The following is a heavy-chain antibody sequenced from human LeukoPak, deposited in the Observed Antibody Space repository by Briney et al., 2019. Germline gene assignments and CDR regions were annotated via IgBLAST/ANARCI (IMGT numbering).Heavy chain of an antibody. J-gene: IGHJ4*02. Sequence: GSLSLSCAASGFTFSSYSMNWVRQAPGKGLEWVSSISSSSSYIYYADSVKGRSTISRDNAKNSLYLQMNSLRAEDTAVYYCARYPRAAAWLYFDYWGQGTLVTVSS. CDR2: ISSSSSYI. D-gene: IGHD6-13*01. CDR1: GFTFSSYS. V-gene: IGHV3-21*01. CDR3: ARYPRAAAWLYFDY.